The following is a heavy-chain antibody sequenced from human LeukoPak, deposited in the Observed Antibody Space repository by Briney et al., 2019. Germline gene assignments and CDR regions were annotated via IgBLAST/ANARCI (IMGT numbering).Heavy chain of an antibody. Sequence: SETLSLTCTVTGGSISSSSYYWGWSRQPPGKGLEWIGSIYYSGTTYYNPSLESRVTISEDTSKNQFSLMLRSVTAAGTAVYFCARQASDYFYYYMDVWGKGTTVTVSS. V-gene: IGHV4-39*01. CDR2: IYYSGTT. CDR3: ARQASDYFYYYMDV. J-gene: IGHJ6*03. CDR1: GGSISSSSYY.